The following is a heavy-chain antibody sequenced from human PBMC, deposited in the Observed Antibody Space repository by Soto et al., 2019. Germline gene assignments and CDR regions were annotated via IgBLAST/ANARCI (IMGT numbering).Heavy chain of an antibody. V-gene: IGHV4-59*12. Sequence: SETLSLTCTVSGGTISSYYWSWIRQPPGKGLEWIGYIYYSGSTNYNPSLKSRVTISVDTSKNQFSLRLSSVTAADTAVYYCAREIMPLTNDWYFDLWGRGTLVTSPQ. D-gene: IGHD2-8*01. J-gene: IGHJ2*01. CDR1: GGTISSYY. CDR2: IYYSGST. CDR3: AREIMPLTNDWYFDL.